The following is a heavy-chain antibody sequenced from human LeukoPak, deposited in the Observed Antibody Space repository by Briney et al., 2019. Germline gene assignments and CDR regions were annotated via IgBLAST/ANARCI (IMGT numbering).Heavy chain of an antibody. J-gene: IGHJ4*02. D-gene: IGHD6-19*01. CDR3: AKDWSATRGWFLDY. V-gene: IGHV3-30*02. CDR1: GYTFTNYA. CDR2: IPYDGSDK. Sequence: PGGSLRLSCAASGYTFTNYAMHWVSQAPGKGLEWVAFIPYDGSDKYYADSVKGRFTISRDNSKNTLSLQMNSLRADDTAVYYCAKDWSATRGWFLDYWGQGTLVTVSS.